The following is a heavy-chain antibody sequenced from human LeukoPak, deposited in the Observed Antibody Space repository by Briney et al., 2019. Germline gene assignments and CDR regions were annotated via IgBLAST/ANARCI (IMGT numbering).Heavy chain of an antibody. V-gene: IGHV1-18*01. CDR2: ISPSNGHT. D-gene: IGHD3-3*01. J-gene: IGHJ5*02. Sequence: ASVKVSRKTSVYTFTTYSIIWVRQAPGQGLEWVGWISPSNGHTNYAQKLQDRVTMTTYTSTSTVYMELRSLRSDDTAVYYCAAYDFWSGYPLDPWGQGTLVTVSS. CDR1: VYTFTTYS. CDR3: AAYDFWSGYPLDP.